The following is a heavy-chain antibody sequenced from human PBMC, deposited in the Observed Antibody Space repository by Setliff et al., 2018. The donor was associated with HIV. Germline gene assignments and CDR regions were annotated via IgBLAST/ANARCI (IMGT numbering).Heavy chain of an antibody. Sequence: GGSLRLSCAASGFTFSSYSMNWVRQAPGKGLEWVSYISASTNTIYYADSVKGRFTISRDNARNSLYLQMNSLRAEDTAVYYCATDPYYYDSSGHFDSWGQGTLVTFSS. CDR3: ATDPYYYDSSGHFDS. D-gene: IGHD3-22*01. J-gene: IGHJ4*02. CDR2: ISASTNTI. CDR1: GFTFSSYS. V-gene: IGHV3-48*01.